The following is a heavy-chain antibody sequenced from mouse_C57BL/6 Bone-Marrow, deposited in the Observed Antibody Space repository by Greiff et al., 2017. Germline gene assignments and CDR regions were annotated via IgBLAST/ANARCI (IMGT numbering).Heavy chain of an antibody. CDR3: APSGDYYGSSYAAY. D-gene: IGHD1-1*01. J-gene: IGHJ3*01. Sequence: QVQLQQPGAELVKPGASVKLSCKASGYTFTSYWMHWVKQRPGQGLEWIGMIHPNSGSTNYNEKFKSKATLTVDKSSSTAYMQLSSLTSEASAVXYCAPSGDYYGSSYAAYGGQGTLVTVSA. V-gene: IGHV1-64*01. CDR1: GYTFTSYW. CDR2: IHPNSGST.